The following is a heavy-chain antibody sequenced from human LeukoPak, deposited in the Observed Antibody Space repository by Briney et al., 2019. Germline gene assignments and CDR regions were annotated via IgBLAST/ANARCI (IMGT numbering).Heavy chain of an antibody. CDR2: IYYSGST. CDR1: GGSISSGGYY. D-gene: IGHD3-22*01. J-gene: IGHJ4*02. V-gene: IGHV4-31*03. Sequence: PSETLSLTCTVSGGSISSGGYYWSWIRQHPGKGLEWIGYIYYSGSTHYNPSLKSRVTISVDTSKNQFSLKLSSVTAADTAVYYCARASYYDSSGLTDPYYFDYWGQGTLVTVSS. CDR3: ARASYYDSSGLTDPYYFDY.